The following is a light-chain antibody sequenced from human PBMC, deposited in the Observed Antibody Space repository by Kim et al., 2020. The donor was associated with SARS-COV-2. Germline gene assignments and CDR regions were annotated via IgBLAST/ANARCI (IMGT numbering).Light chain of an antibody. Sequence: QSALTQPASVSGSPGQSITISCTGTSSDIGAHNYVSWYQKHPGKAPKLVIYDVNSRPSGVSNRFSGSKSGNTASLTISGLQAEDEADYYCSSFTTSSTLVFGGGTKLTVL. J-gene: IGLJ2*01. CDR3: SSFTTSSTLV. CDR1: SSDIGAHNY. CDR2: DVN. V-gene: IGLV2-14*03.